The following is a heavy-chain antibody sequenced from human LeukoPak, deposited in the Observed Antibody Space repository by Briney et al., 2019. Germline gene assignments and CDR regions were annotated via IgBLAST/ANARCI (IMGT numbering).Heavy chain of an antibody. CDR1: GGSISSYY. CDR3: ARERDYGDPFDY. J-gene: IGHJ4*02. V-gene: IGHV4-59*01. CDR2: IYYSGST. D-gene: IGHD4-17*01. Sequence: SETLSLTCTVSGGSISSYYWSWIRQPPGKGLEWIGYIYYSGSTNYNPSLKSRVTISVDTSKNQFSLKLSSVTAADTAVYYCARERDYGDPFDYWGQGTLVTVSS.